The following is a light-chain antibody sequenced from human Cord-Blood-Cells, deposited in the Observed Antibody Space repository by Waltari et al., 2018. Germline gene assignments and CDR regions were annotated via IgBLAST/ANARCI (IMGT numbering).Light chain of an antibody. CDR2: RNN. Sequence: SVLTQPPSASGIPGQSVTSACSGSGHNLGCNYLYWNHQLPGTAPKLLIYRNNQRPSGVPDRFSGSKSGTEASLAISGLRYEDEADYYCAAWDDSLSGRVFGGGTKLTVL. V-gene: IGLV1-47*01. CDR1: GHNLGCNY. CDR3: AAWDDSLSGRV. J-gene: IGLJ3*02.